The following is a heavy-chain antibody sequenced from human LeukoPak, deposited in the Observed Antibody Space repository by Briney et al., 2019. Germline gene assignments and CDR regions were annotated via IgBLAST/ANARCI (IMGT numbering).Heavy chain of an antibody. V-gene: IGHV3-23*01. CDR2: ISGSGGNT. CDR3: AKDITWGTLYYFDY. D-gene: IGHD3-16*01. Sequence: PVGSLRLSCAASGVTCNSYAMSWVRQAPGKGLEWVSAISGSGGNTYYADSVKGRYTISRDNSKNTLYLQMNSLRAEDTAVYYCAKDITWGTLYYFDYWGQGTLSPSPQ. J-gene: IGHJ4*02. CDR1: GVTCNSYA.